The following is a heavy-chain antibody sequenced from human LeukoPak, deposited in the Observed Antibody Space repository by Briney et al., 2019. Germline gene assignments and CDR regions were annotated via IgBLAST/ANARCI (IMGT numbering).Heavy chain of an antibody. D-gene: IGHD3-3*01. CDR3: AREARYDFWSGYPDY. CDR1: GGSISSGSYY. CDR2: IYTSGST. V-gene: IGHV4-61*02. Sequence: KPSETLSLTCTVSGGSISSGSYYWGWIRQPAGKGLEWIGRIYTSGSTNYNPSLKSRVTISVDTSKNQFSLKLSSVTAADTAVYYCAREARYDFWSGYPDYWGQGTLVTVSS. J-gene: IGHJ4*02.